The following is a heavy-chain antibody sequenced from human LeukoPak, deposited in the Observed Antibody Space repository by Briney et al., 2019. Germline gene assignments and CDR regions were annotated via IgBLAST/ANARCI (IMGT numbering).Heavy chain of an antibody. CDR1: GYSISSGYY. V-gene: IGHV4-38-2*02. Sequence: SETLSLTCTVSGYSISSGYYWGWIRQPPGKGLEWIGSIYHSGSTYYNPSLKSRVTISVDTSKNQFSLKLSSVTAADTAVYYCARHLPVTTVPYYFDYWGQGTLVTVSS. CDR2: IYHSGST. CDR3: ARHLPVTTVPYYFDY. D-gene: IGHD4-11*01. J-gene: IGHJ4*02.